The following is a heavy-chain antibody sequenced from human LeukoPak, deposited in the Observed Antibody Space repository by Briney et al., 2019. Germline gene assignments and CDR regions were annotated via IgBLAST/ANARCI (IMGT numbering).Heavy chain of an antibody. J-gene: IGHJ4*02. D-gene: IGHD1-26*01. Sequence: AGGSLRLSCAASGFTFSSYWMSWVRQAPGKGLEWVANIKQDGSEKYYVDSVKGRFTISRDNAKNSLYLQMNSLRAEDTAVYYCARDLIVGATTLDYWGQGTLVTASS. CDR2: IKQDGSEK. CDR1: GFTFSSYW. CDR3: ARDLIVGATTLDY. V-gene: IGHV3-7*01.